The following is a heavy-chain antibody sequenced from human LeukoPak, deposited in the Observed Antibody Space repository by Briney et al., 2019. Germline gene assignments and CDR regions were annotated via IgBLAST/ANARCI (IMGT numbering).Heavy chain of an antibody. D-gene: IGHD3-22*01. CDR2: IIPILGIA. J-gene: IGHJ4*02. Sequence: GAAAKVSCKASGGTFSSYAISWVRQAPGQGLEWMGRIIPILGIADYAQKSQGRVTITADTSTSTAYMELRSLRSDDTAVYYCASTYYYESSSYYFDYWGQGTLVTVSS. CDR1: GGTFSSYA. CDR3: ASTYYYESSSYYFDY. V-gene: IGHV1-69*04.